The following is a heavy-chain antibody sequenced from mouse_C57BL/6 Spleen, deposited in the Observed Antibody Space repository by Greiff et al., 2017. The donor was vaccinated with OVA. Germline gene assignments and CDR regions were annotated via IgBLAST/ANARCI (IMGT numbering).Heavy chain of an antibody. D-gene: IGHD1-1*01. Sequence: VQLQQPGAELVMPGASVKLSCKASGYTFTSYWMHWVKQRPGQGLEWIGEIDPSDSYTNYTQTFKGQFTLTVDKASSTAYMQLSSLRSEDSAVYYCARCGVVGRDWYVDVWGTGTTVTVAS. V-gene: IGHV1-69*01. J-gene: IGHJ1*03. CDR2: IDPSDSYT. CDR1: GYTFTSYW. CDR3: ARCGVVGRDWYVDV.